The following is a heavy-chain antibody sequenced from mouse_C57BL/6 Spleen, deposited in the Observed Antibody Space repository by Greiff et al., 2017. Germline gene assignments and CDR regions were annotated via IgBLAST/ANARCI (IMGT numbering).Heavy chain of an antibody. CDR2: ISSGSSTI. D-gene: IGHD2-4*01. CDR1: GFTFSDYG. CDR3: ATPLYYDYAWFAY. V-gene: IGHV5-17*01. J-gene: IGHJ3*01. Sequence: DVMLVESGGGLVKPGGSLKLSCAASGFTFSDYGMHWVRQAPEKGLEWVAYISSGSSTIYYADTVKGRFTISRDNAKNTLFLQMTSLRSEDTAMYYCATPLYYDYAWFAYWGQGTLVTVSA.